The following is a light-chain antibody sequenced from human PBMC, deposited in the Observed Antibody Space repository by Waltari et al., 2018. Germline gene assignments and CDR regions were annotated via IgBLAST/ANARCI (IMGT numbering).Light chain of an antibody. CDR3: QTGGHGTWV. Sequence: ASAPLGASVKLTCTLSSGHSSNIVAWLQQRPEKGPRYLMKVNSDGSHIKGDDIPDRFSGSSSGAERYLTISSLQPDDEADYYCQTGGHGTWVFGGGTTLTVL. CDR2: VNSDGSH. J-gene: IGLJ3*02. V-gene: IGLV4-69*01. CDR1: SGHSSNI.